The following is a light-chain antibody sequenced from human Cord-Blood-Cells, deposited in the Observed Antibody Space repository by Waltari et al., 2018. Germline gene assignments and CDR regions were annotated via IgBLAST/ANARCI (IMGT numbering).Light chain of an antibody. J-gene: IGKJ5*01. CDR1: QDNSNY. CDR2: DAS. V-gene: IGKV1-33*01. Sequence: DILFMHSRSAVSPAGGDRITITSQASQDNSNYLNWYQQKPGKAPKLLIYDASNLETGVPSRCSGSASVTDFTLTIRSLQPEDIATYSCQQYDNIPITFGQGTRLEIK. CDR3: QQYDNIPIT.